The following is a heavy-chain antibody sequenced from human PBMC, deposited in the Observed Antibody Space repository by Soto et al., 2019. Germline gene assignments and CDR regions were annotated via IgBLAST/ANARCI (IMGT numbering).Heavy chain of an antibody. D-gene: IGHD4-17*01. CDR2: ISYDGSNK. Sequence: PGGSLRLSCAASGFTFSSYGMHWVRQAPGKGLEWVAVISYDGSNKYYADSVKGRFTISRDNSKNTLYLQMNSLRAEDTAVYYCAKETFGDDYGGNPYYYYYYGMDVWGQGTTVTVSS. CDR3: AKETFGDDYGGNPYYYYYYGMDV. V-gene: IGHV3-30*18. CDR1: GFTFSSYG. J-gene: IGHJ6*02.